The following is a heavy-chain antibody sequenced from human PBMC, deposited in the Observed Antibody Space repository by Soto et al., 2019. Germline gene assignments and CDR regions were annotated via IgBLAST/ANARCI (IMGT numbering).Heavy chain of an antibody. CDR3: ARDHSNGWYNWFDP. D-gene: IGHD6-19*01. J-gene: IGHJ5*02. CDR1: GGSISSYY. CDR2: IYYSGST. Sequence: NPSETLSLTCTVSGGSISSYYWSWIRQPPGKGLEWIGYIYYSGSTNYNPSLKSRVTISLDTSKNQFSLKLRSVTAADTALYYCARDHSNGWYNWFDPWGQGTLVTVSS. V-gene: IGHV4-59*12.